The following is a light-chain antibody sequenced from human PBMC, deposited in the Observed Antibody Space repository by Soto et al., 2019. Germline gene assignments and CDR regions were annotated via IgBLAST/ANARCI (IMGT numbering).Light chain of an antibody. Sequence: EIVVTQSPATLSVSPGERVTLSCRASQTVATYITWYQQKPGQDPRLLIYDASTRATDVPARFSGSGSGTEFTLTITSLQSEDFAVYYCQHYHRWPPFSFGPGTKVDIK. J-gene: IGKJ3*01. CDR3: QHYHRWPPFS. V-gene: IGKV3-15*01. CDR1: QTVATY. CDR2: DAS.